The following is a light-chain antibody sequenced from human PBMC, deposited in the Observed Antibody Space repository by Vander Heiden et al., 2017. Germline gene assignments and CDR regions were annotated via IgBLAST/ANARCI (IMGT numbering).Light chain of an antibody. Sequence: EVVMTQSPATLPVSPGERATISCRASQSVCRDLAWYQQKPAQAPRLLIYYASARATGVPTRFIGAGSGTEFTLTITSLQSEDFAVYYCQQDSTRPRTFGQGTKVEIK. CDR3: QQDSTRPRT. V-gene: IGKV3-15*01. CDR1: QSVCRD. CDR2: YAS. J-gene: IGKJ1*01.